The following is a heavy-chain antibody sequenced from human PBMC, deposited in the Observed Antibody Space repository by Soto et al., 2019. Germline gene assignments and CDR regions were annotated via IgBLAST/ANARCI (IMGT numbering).Heavy chain of an antibody. J-gene: IGHJ4*02. V-gene: IGHV3-30*18. CDR3: AKDIRYSSGWSDY. Sequence: GGSLRLSCAASGFTFSSYGMHWVRQAPGKGLEWVAVISYDGSNKYYADSVKGRFTISRDNSKNTLYLQMNSLRAEDTAVYYCAKDIRYSSGWSDYWGQGTLVTVSS. CDR2: ISYDGSNK. D-gene: IGHD6-19*01. CDR1: GFTFSSYG.